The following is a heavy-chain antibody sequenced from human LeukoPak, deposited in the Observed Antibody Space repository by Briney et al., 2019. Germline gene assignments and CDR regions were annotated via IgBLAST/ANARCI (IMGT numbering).Heavy chain of an antibody. Sequence: GGSLRLSCAASGFTFSSYAMSWVRQAPGRGLEWVSTISGSGDSTYYADSVKGRFTISRDNSKNTLYLQMNSVRPEDTAVYYCPKGCASTSCSTSEYWGQGTLVTVSS. CDR1: GFTFSSYA. J-gene: IGHJ4*02. CDR2: ISGSGDST. CDR3: PKGCASTSCSTSEY. V-gene: IGHV3-23*01. D-gene: IGHD2-2*01.